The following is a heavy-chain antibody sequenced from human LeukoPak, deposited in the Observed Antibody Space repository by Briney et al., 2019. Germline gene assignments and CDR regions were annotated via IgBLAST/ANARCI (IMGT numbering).Heavy chain of an antibody. CDR3: ATYDSWSGYNIAY. CDR2: INRDGSEK. CDR1: GFTLSSRW. J-gene: IGHJ4*02. V-gene: IGHV3-7*03. Sequence: PGGSLRLSCVVSGFTLSSRWMTWVRQAPGEGLEWMTNINRDGSEKNYVDSVKGRFTITRDNAENSLYLQMNSLKVEDSAIYYCATYDSWSGYNIAYWGQGTLVTVSS. D-gene: IGHD3-3*01.